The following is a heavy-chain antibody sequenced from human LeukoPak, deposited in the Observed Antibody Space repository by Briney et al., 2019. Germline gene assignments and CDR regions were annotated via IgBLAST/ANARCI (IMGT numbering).Heavy chain of an antibody. D-gene: IGHD5-12*01. J-gene: IGHJ6*03. CDR1: GFTFSNSA. Sequence: GGSLRLSCVASGFTFSNSAMSWVRQAPGKGLEWVSSISGSGVGTYYADSVKGRFTISRDNSKNTLYLQMNSLRAEDTAVYYCAKEWLRFEYYYMDVWGKGTTVTISS. CDR2: ISGSGVGT. V-gene: IGHV3-23*01. CDR3: AKEWLRFEYYYMDV.